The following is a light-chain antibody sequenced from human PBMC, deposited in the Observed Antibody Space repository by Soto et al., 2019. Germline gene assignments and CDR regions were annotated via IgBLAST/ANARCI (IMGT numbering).Light chain of an antibody. CDR1: SSDVGGYNS. Sequence: QSVLTQPRSVSGSPGQSVTISCTGTSSDVGGYNSVSWYQQHPGKAPKLIIYDVSKRPSGVPDRFSGSKSDNTASLTISGLQAEDEADYYCCSYAGSYTFVVFRGGTKLTVL. J-gene: IGLJ2*01. CDR3: CSYAGSYTFVV. V-gene: IGLV2-11*01. CDR2: DVS.